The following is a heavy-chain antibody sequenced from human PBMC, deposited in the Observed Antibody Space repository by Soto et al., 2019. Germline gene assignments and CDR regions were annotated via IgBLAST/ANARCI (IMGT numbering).Heavy chain of an antibody. CDR3: ARDEPYYDFWSGYYEGGDDYYYYGMDV. CDR2: IYTSGST. V-gene: IGHV4-4*07. D-gene: IGHD3-3*01. J-gene: IGHJ6*02. CDR1: GGSISSYY. Sequence: QVQLQESGPGLVKPSETLSLTCTVSGGSISSYYWSWIRQPAGKGLEWIGRIYTSGSTNYNPSLKSRVTMSVDTSKNRFSLRRSSVTAADTAVYYCARDEPYYDFWSGYYEGGDDYYYYGMDVWGQGTTVTVSS.